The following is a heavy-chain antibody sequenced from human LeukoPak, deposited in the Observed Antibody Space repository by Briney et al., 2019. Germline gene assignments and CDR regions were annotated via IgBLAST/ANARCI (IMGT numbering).Heavy chain of an antibody. Sequence: GRSLRLSCAASGFTLDDYAMHWVRQAPGKGLEWVSGISWNSGSIGYADSVKGRFTISGDNAKNSLYLQMNSLRAEDTALYYCAKDLSAAGTVDGGMDVWGQGTTVTVSS. CDR2: ISWNSGSI. J-gene: IGHJ6*02. V-gene: IGHV3-9*01. CDR3: AKDLSAAGTVDGGMDV. D-gene: IGHD6-13*01. CDR1: GFTLDDYA.